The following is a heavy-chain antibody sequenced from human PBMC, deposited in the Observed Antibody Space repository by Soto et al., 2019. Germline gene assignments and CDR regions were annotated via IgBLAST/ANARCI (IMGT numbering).Heavy chain of an antibody. CDR1: GFTFSSYA. CDR2: ISGSGGST. Sequence: EVQLLESGGGLVQPGGSLRLSCAASGFTFSSYAMSWVRQAPGTGLEWVSAISGSGGSTYYANSVKGRFTISRDNSKNTRYLKMSSLCAEDTAVYYCAKENGYSSGWFEFDYGGQGTLVTVSS. V-gene: IGHV3-23*01. D-gene: IGHD6-13*01. J-gene: IGHJ4*02. CDR3: AKENGYSSGWFEFDY.